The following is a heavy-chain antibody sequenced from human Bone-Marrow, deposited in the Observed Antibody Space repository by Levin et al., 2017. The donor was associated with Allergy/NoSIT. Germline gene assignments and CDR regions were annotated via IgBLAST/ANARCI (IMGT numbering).Heavy chain of an antibody. CDR2: ISAYNGNT. Sequence: GESLKISCKASGYTFTSYGISWVRQAPGQGLEWMGWISAYNGNTNYAQKLQGRVTMTTDTSTSTAYMELRSLRSDDTAVYYCARDVDTAMIQPGIDYWGQGTLVTVSS. CDR3: ARDVDTAMIQPGIDY. V-gene: IGHV1-18*01. CDR1: GYTFTSYG. J-gene: IGHJ4*02. D-gene: IGHD5-18*01.